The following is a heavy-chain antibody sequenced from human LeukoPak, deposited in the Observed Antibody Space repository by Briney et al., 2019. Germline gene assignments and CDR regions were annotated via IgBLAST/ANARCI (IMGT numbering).Heavy chain of an antibody. Sequence: GGSLRLSCAASGFTFSSYWMHWVRQVPGKGLVWVSRINSDGSSTSYADSVKGRFTISRDNSKSTLYLQMNSLRADDTAVYYCTKVRKQQLVRGGLIWGQGTLVTVSS. D-gene: IGHD6-13*01. CDR3: TKVRKQQLVRGGLI. J-gene: IGHJ4*02. CDR1: GFTFSSYW. V-gene: IGHV3-74*01. CDR2: INSDGSST.